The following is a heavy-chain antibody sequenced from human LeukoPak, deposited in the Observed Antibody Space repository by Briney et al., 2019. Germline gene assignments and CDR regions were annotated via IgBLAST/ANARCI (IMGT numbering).Heavy chain of an antibody. CDR3: ARDQGSGDPGY. J-gene: IGHJ4*02. Sequence: SQTLSLTCTVSGGSISGGSYYWSWIRQPAGKGLGWIGRIYTSGSTNYNPSLKSRVTISVDTSKNQFSLKLSSVTAADTAVYYCARDQGSGDPGYWGQGTLVTVSS. D-gene: IGHD4-17*01. V-gene: IGHV4-61*02. CDR2: IYTSGST. CDR1: GGSISGGSYY.